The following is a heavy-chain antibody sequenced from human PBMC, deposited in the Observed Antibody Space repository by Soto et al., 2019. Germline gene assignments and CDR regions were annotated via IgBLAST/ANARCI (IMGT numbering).Heavy chain of an antibody. V-gene: IGHV1-24*01. CDR3: AIRPREWLLLGWFDP. Sequence: VASVKVSCKVSGYTLTELSMHWVRQAPGKGLEWMGGFDPEDGETIYAQKFQGRVTMTEDTSTDTAYMELSSLRSEDTAVYYCAIRPREWLLLGWFDPWGQGTLVTVSS. J-gene: IGHJ5*02. CDR1: GYTLTELS. CDR2: FDPEDGET. D-gene: IGHD3-3*01.